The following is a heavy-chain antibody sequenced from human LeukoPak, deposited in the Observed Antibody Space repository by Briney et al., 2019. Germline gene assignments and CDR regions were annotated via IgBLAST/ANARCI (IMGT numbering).Heavy chain of an antibody. V-gene: IGHV1-24*01. CDR3: ATLDDYVWGSYRGSWFDP. D-gene: IGHD3-16*02. CDR1: GYTLTELS. CDR2: FDPEDGET. J-gene: IGHJ5*02. Sequence: HWASVTVSCKVSGYTLTELSMHRVRQAPGKGLEWMGGFDPEDGETIYAQKFQGRVTMTEDTSTDTAYMELSSLRSEDTAVYYCATLDDYVWGSYRGSWFDPWGQGTLVTVSS.